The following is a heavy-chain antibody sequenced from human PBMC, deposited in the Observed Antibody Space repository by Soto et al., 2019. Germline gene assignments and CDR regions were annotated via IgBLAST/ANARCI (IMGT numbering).Heavy chain of an antibody. Sequence: QVQLVQSGAEVKKPGSSVKVSCKASGGTFSTYAISWVRQAPGQGLEWMGGIIPIFNRPNYAQKFQARLTIAADESSSTSYMELSSLRSEDTAVYYCARQLNWNYYYYGMEVWGQGTTVNGSS. CDR3: ARQLNWNYYYYGMEV. V-gene: IGHV1-69*12. CDR2: IIPIFNRP. D-gene: IGHD1-1*01. CDR1: GGTFSTYA. J-gene: IGHJ6*02.